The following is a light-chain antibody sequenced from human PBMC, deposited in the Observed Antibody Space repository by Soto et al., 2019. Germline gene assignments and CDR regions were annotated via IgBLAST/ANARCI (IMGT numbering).Light chain of an antibody. Sequence: ELVMTQSPATLSVSPGERATLSCRASQSVSNDLAWYQQNPGQAPRLLIYGASTRATGIPARFSGSGSGTEFTLTIRSLQSEDFAVYFCQKYTGPPTTVGQGTRLEI. J-gene: IGKJ5*01. CDR2: GAS. V-gene: IGKV3-15*01. CDR3: QKYTGPPTT. CDR1: QSVSND.